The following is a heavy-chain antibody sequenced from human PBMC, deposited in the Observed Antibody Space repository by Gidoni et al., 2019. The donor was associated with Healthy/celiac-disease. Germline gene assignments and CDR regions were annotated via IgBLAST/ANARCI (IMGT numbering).Heavy chain of an antibody. D-gene: IGHD3-22*01. CDR2: IYYSGST. CDR1: GGSISRGDYY. CDR3: ARQSSYDSSGYYPDY. J-gene: IGHJ4*02. Sequence: QVQLQESGPGLVKPSQTLSLTCTVSGGSISRGDYYWRWIRHPPGKGLEWIGDIYYSGSTSYNPSLKSRVTISVDKSKNQFSLKLSSVTAADTAVYYCARQSSYDSSGYYPDYWGQGTLVTVSS. V-gene: IGHV4-30-4*01.